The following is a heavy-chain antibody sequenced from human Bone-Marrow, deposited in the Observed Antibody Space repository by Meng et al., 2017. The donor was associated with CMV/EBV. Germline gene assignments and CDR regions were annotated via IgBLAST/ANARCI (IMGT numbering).Heavy chain of an antibody. Sequence: SGYTFTGYYMHWVRQAPGQGLEWMGWLNPNSGGTNYAQKFQGWVTMTRDTSISTAYMELSRLRSDDTAVYYCARANDYVWGSYRFDPWGQGTLVTVSS. CDR1: GYTFTGYY. V-gene: IGHV1-2*04. CDR3: ARANDYVWGSYRFDP. D-gene: IGHD3-16*02. CDR2: LNPNSGGT. J-gene: IGHJ5*02.